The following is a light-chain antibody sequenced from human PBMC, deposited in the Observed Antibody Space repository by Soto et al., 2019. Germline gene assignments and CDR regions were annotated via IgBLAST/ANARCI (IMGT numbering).Light chain of an antibody. J-gene: IGKJ4*01. CDR2: DVS. CDR3: QRYGSSPLT. Sequence: EIVLTQSPGTLSLSPGERATLSCRASQSVSSNYLAWYKQKPGQAPRLLIYDVSSRATGIPDRFSGSGSGTDFTLTISRLEPEDFAVYYCQRYGSSPLTFGGGTKVEIK. V-gene: IGKV3-20*01. CDR1: QSVSSNY.